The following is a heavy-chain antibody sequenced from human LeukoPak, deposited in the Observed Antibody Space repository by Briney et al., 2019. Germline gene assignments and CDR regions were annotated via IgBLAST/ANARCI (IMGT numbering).Heavy chain of an antibody. CDR1: GYTFTSYY. J-gene: IGHJ5*02. D-gene: IGHD6-13*01. CDR2: INPSGGST. CDR3: ARDGLLHPGIAAAADSLNWFDR. Sequence: GASVKVSCKASGYTFTSYYMHWVGQAPGQGLEWMGIINPSGGSTSYAQKFQGRVTMTRDTSTSTVYMELSSLRSEDTAVYYCARDGLLHPGIAAAADSLNWFDRWGQGTLVTVSS. V-gene: IGHV1-46*01.